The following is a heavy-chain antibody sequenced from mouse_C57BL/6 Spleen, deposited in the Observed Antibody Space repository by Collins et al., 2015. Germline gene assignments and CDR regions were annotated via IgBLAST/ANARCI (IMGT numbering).Heavy chain of an antibody. Sequence: DVQLQESGPGLVKPSQSLSLTCTVTGYSITSDYAWNWIRQFPGNKLEWMGYISYSGSTSYNPSLKSRISITRDTSKNQFFLQLNSVTTEDTATYYCARSTMIAFAYWGQGTLVTVSA. D-gene: IGHD2-4*01. V-gene: IGHV3-2*02. J-gene: IGHJ3*01. CDR3: ARSTMIAFAY. CDR1: GYSITSDYA. CDR2: ISYSGST.